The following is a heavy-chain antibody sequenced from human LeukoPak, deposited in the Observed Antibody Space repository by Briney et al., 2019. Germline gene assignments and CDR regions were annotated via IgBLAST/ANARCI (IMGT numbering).Heavy chain of an antibody. CDR1: GYTLTELS. D-gene: IGHD1-26*01. CDR2: FDPEDGET. J-gene: IGHJ5*02. V-gene: IGHV1-24*01. Sequence: GVSVKVSCKVSGYTLTELSMHWVRQAPGKGLEWMGGFDPEDGETIYAQQFQGRVTMTEDTSTDTAYMELSSLRSEDTAVYYCATDPTPYEWELHPWGQGTLVTVSS. CDR3: ATDPTPYEWELHP.